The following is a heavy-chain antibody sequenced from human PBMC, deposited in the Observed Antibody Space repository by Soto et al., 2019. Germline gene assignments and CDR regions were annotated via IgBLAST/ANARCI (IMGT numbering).Heavy chain of an antibody. CDR1: GFTFSSYA. D-gene: IGHD4-17*01. V-gene: IGHV3-30-3*01. J-gene: IGHJ4*02. Sequence: PGGSLRLSCAASGFTFSSYAMHWVRQAPGKGLEWVAVISYDGSNKYYADSVKGRFTISRDNSKNTLYLQMNSLRAEDTAVYYCATGTTVTTSFDYWGQGTLVTVPQ. CDR3: ATGTTVTTSFDY. CDR2: ISYDGSNK.